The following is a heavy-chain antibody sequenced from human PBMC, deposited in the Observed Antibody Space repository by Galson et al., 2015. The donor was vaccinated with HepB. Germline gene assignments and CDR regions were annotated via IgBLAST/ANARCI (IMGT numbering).Heavy chain of an antibody. CDR1: GFTFSDYY. CDR3: ARAPKYCTGDSCRYAPSDY. Sequence: SLRLSCAASGFTFSDYYMSWIRQAPGKGLEWVSYISTSSSTIYYADSVKGRFTISRDNAKNSLYLQMNSLRAEDTAVYYCARAPKYCTGDSCRYAPSDYWGQGTLVTVSS. D-gene: IGHD2-8*02. V-gene: IGHV3-11*01. CDR2: ISTSSSTI. J-gene: IGHJ4*02.